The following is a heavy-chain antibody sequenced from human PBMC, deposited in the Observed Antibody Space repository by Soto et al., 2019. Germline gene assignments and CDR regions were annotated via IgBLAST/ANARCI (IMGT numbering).Heavy chain of an antibody. D-gene: IGHD2-2*02. CDR3: ARGGIVVVPAAITYYYYGMDA. V-gene: IGHV4-39*07. CDR2: MHYSGST. CDR1: GVSFRSSDYY. J-gene: IGHJ6*02. Sequence: PSETLSLTCTVSGVSFRSSDYYWGWIRQPPNKGLEWIGSMHYSGSTYYNPSLKSRVTISVDTSKNLFSLKLSSVTAADKAVYYCARGGIVVVPAAITYYYYGMDAWGQGTTVTVSS.